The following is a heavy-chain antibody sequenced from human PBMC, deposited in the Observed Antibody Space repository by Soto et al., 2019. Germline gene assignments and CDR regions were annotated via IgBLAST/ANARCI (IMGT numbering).Heavy chain of an antibody. V-gene: IGHV4-61*01. D-gene: IGHD2-21*02. CDR3: ARDLRPYGVTAFDY. J-gene: IGHJ4*02. CDR1: GGSVSNNNYY. CDR2: IYYTGST. Sequence: PSETLSLTCTVSGGSVSNNNYYWTWIRQPPGKGLEWIGYIYYTGSTNYNPSLKSRVTISVDTSNNQFSLKLNSVTAADTAIYYCARDLRPYGVTAFDYWGQGALVTVSS.